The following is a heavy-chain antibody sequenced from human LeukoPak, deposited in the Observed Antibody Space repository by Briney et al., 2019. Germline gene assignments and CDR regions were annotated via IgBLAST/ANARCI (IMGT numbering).Heavy chain of an antibody. CDR2: ISYDGSNK. D-gene: IGHD5-18*01. Sequence: GGSLRLSCAASGFTFSSYAMHWVRQDPGKGLEWVAVISYDGSNKYYADSVKGRFTISRDNSKNTLYLQMNSLRAEDTAVYYCAREGWIQLWLGYFDYWGQGTLVTVSS. CDR3: AREGWIQLWLGYFDY. V-gene: IGHV3-30*04. CDR1: GFTFSSYA. J-gene: IGHJ4*02.